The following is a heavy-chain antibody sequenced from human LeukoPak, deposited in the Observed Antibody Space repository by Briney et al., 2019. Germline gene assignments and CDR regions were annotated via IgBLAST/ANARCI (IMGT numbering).Heavy chain of an antibody. Sequence: GGSLRLSWAASGXTFSNYCMSWVRQAPGKGLEWVANIKEDGSEKYYVDSVKGRFTISRDNAKNSVYLQMNSLRAEDTAVYYCARGEYSGKDYWGQGSLVTVSS. D-gene: IGHD4-23*01. J-gene: IGHJ4*02. CDR2: IKEDGSEK. CDR3: ARGEYSGKDY. V-gene: IGHV3-7*05. CDR1: GXTFSNYC.